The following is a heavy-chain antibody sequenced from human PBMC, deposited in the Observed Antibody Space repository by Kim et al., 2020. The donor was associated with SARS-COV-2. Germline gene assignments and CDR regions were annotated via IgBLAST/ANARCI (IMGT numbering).Heavy chain of an antibody. D-gene: IGHD2-2*01. CDR3: ARVGVVPAAIII. Sequence: SETLSLTCTVSGGSISSYYWSWIRQPPGKGLEWIGYIYYSGSTNYNPSLKSRVTISVDTSKNQFSLKLSSVTAADTAVYYCARVGVVPAAIIIWGQGTLVTVSS. CDR1: GGSISSYY. V-gene: IGHV4-59*13. CDR2: IYYSGST. J-gene: IGHJ4*02.